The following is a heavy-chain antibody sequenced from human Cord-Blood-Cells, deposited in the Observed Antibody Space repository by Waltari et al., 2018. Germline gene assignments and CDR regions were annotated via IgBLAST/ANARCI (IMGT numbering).Heavy chain of an antibody. CDR3: AGTGDVLDWFDP. CDR1: GGSSSSRSYY. CDR2: YYYSGST. V-gene: IGHV4-39*01. Sequence: LQLQESGPGLVKPSETLSLPCTVSGGSSSSRSYYWGWIRQPPGKGLEWIGSYYYSGSTYCNPSLKSRVTISVDTSKNQFSLKLSSVTAADTAVYYCAGTGDVLDWFDPWGQGTLVTVSS. J-gene: IGHJ5*02. D-gene: IGHD7-27*01.